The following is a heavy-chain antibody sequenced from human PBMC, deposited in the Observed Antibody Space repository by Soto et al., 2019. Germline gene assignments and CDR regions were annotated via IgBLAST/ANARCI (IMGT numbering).Heavy chain of an antibody. J-gene: IGHJ4*02. D-gene: IGHD5-18*01. CDR1: GGSISSYY. V-gene: IGHV4-59*01. CDR3: ARGRLPIDY. CDR2: IYYSGST. Sequence: SETLSLTCTVSGGSISSYYWSWIRQPPGKGLEWIGYIYYSGSTNYNPSLKSRVTISVDTSKNQFSLKLSSVTAADTAVYYCARGRLPIDYWGQGTLVTVSS.